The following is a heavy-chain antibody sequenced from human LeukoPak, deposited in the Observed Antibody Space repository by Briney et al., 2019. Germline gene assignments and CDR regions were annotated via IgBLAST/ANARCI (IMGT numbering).Heavy chain of an antibody. CDR3: ARVYDSSGYPYYFDY. CDR1: GGSFSGYY. Sequence: SETLSLTCAVYGGSFSGYYRSWIRQPPGKGLEWIGEINHSGSTNYNPSLKSRVTISVDTSKNQFSLKLSSVTAADTAVYYCARVYDSSGYPYYFDYWGQGTLVAVSS. D-gene: IGHD3-22*01. J-gene: IGHJ4*02. V-gene: IGHV4-34*01. CDR2: INHSGST.